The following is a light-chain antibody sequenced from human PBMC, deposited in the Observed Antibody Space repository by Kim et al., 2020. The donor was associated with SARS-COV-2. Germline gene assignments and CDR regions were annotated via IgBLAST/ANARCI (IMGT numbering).Light chain of an antibody. CDR1: QGIRDW. J-gene: IGKJ1*01. V-gene: IGKV1-12*01. CDR3: QQANSFPWT. Sequence: ASVGDRVTITCRASQGIRDWLAWYQQKPGKAPKLLISAASSLQTGVPSRFSGSGYGTDFTLTISSLQPADFATYFCQQANSFPWTFGQGTKVDIK. CDR2: AAS.